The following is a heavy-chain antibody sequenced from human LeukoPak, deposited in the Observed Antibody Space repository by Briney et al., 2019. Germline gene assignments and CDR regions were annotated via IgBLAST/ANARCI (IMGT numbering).Heavy chain of an antibody. CDR2: IYHSGST. V-gene: IGHV4-4*02. D-gene: IGHD1-26*01. CDR1: GGSISSSNW. Sequence: PSGTLSLTCAVSGGSISSSNWWSWVRQPPGKGLEWIGEIYHSGSTNYNPSLKSRVTISVDKSKNQFSLKLSSVTAADTAVYYCARDGVGATPYYYYYGMDVWGQGTTVTVSS. J-gene: IGHJ6*02. CDR3: ARDGVGATPYYYYYGMDV.